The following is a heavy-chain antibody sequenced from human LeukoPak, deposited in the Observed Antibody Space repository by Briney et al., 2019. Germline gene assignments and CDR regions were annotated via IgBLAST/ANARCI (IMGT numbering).Heavy chain of an antibody. D-gene: IGHD3-10*01. J-gene: IGHJ4*02. CDR3: AKDGAAPGSGGDYFDY. V-gene: IGHV3-23*01. CDR1: GFTFSSNA. CDR2: ITANGGRT. Sequence: GGSLRLSCAASGFTFSSNAMTWVRQAPGKGLEWVSVITANGGRTYYADSMKGRFTISRDNSKNTLSLQMNSLRADDTAVYYCAKDGAAPGSGGDYFDYWGQGTLVTVSS.